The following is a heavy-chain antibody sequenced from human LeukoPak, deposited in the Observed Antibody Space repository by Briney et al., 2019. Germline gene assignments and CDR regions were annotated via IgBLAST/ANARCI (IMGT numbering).Heavy chain of an antibody. CDR3: ARLPVPRNAYGDYYFDY. D-gene: IGHD4-17*01. Sequence: ASVKDSCKASGYTFTSYGISWVRQAPGQGLEWMGWISAYNGNTNYAQKLQGRVTMTTDTSTSTAYMELRSLRSEDTAVYYCARLPVPRNAYGDYYFDYWGQGTLVTVSS. V-gene: IGHV1-18*01. J-gene: IGHJ4*02. CDR2: ISAYNGNT. CDR1: GYTFTSYG.